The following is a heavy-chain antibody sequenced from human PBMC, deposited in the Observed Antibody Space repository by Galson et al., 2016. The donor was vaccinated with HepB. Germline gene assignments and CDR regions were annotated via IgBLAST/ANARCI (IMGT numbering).Heavy chain of an antibody. CDR2: VWYDEINK. V-gene: IGHV3-33*01. CDR1: GFTFNSYG. J-gene: IGHJ4*02. D-gene: IGHD6-13*01. Sequence: SLRLSCAASGFTFNSYGMNWVRQAPGKGLEWVALVWYDEINKFYRDSVKGRFTISRDNSKNTLYLQMNNLRAEDTAVYYCASGSTMNPDYLDYWGQGTLVTVSS. CDR3: ASGSTMNPDYLDY.